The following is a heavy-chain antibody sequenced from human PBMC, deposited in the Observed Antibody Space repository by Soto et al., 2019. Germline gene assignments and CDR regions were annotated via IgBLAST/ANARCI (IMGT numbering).Heavy chain of an antibody. Sequence: QLQLQESGPGLVKPSETLSLTCTVSGGSISSYSHYWGWIRQPPGKGLEWIGSIYYTGSTDYNPSLKSRVTIPVDTSKSLSSLKLSSVTAADAAIYYCARNSTYYSWFEPWGQGNLVTVSS. D-gene: IGHD4-4*01. CDR3: ARNSTYYSWFEP. V-gene: IGHV4-39*01. CDR1: GGSISSYSHY. CDR2: IYYTGST. J-gene: IGHJ5*02.